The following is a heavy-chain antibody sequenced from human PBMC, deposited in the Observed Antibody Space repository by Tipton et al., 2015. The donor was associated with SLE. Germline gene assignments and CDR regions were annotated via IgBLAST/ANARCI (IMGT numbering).Heavy chain of an antibody. J-gene: IGHJ4*02. D-gene: IGHD3-16*01. CDR1: GFTYSGYA. CDR2: IRADGSNK. CDR3: AGGTGAYFDH. Sequence: SGFTYSGYAMHWVRQAPGKGLEWVAFIRADGSNKDYADSVKGRFTISRDNSKNTLYIQMNRLRVEDTAVYYCAGGTGAYFDHWGQGTLVTVSS. V-gene: IGHV3-30*02.